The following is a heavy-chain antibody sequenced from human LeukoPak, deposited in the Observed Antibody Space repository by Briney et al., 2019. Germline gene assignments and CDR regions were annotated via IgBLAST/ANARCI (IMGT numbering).Heavy chain of an antibody. D-gene: IGHD5-24*01. J-gene: IGHJ4*02. CDR1: GFTFSSYE. CDR2: ISSSGSTT. CDR3: ARDGSKGYYFDY. V-gene: IGHV3-48*03. Sequence: PGGSLRLSCAASGFTFSSYETNWVRQAPGKGLEWVSYISSSGSTTYYADSVKGRFTISRDNAKNSLYLQMNSLRAEDTAVYYCARDGSKGYYFDYWGQGTLVTVSS.